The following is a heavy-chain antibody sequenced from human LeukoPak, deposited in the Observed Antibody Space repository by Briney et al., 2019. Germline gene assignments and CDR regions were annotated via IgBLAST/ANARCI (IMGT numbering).Heavy chain of an antibody. Sequence: SETLSLTCTVSGGSISSYYWSWIRQPPGKGLEWIGYIYYSGSTNYNPSLKSRVTISVDTSKNQSSLKLSSVTAADTAVYYCARESRKVVVPADTRPYYYYYMDVWGKGTTVTVSS. D-gene: IGHD2-2*01. V-gene: IGHV4-59*01. CDR2: IYYSGST. J-gene: IGHJ6*03. CDR1: GGSISSYY. CDR3: ARESRKVVVPADTRPYYYYYMDV.